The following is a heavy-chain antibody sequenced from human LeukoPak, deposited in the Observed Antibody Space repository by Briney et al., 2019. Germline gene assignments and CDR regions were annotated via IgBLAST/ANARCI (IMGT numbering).Heavy chain of an antibody. V-gene: IGHV4-59*08. Sequence: PSETLSLTCTVSGVSISGYYWSWIRQPPGKGLECIGYIYYSEPIHYNPSLESRVTISVDMSKNQFFLKLTSVTASDTGVYYCARHDRAARGTWYEGKYWGQGTLVTVST. CDR2: IYYSEPI. CDR1: GVSISGYY. CDR3: ARHDRAARGTWYEGKY. D-gene: IGHD6-13*01. J-gene: IGHJ4*02.